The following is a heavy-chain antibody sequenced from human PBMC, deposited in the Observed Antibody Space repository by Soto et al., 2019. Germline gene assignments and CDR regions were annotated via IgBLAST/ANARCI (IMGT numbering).Heavy chain of an antibody. CDR1: GYTLTELS. CDR2: FDPEDGET. CDR3: ATGCSGGSCYFSSYYYMDV. V-gene: IGHV1-24*01. D-gene: IGHD2-15*01. Sequence: QVQLVQSGAEVKKPGASVKVSCKVSGYTLTELSMHWVRQAPGKGREWMGGFDPEDGETIYAQKFQGRVTMTEDTSTDTAYMELSSLRSEDTAVYYCATGCSGGSCYFSSYYYMDVWGKGTTVTVSS. J-gene: IGHJ6*03.